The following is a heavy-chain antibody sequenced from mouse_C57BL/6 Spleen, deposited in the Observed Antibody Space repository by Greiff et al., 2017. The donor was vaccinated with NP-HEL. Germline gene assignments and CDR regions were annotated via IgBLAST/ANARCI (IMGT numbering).Heavy chain of an antibody. V-gene: IGHV14-2*01. CDR3: ASAYFSNLGFAY. D-gene: IGHD2-5*01. J-gene: IGHJ3*01. Sequence: VQLKQSGAELVKPGASVKLSCTASGFNIKDYYMHWVKQRTEQGLEWIGRIDPEDGETKYAPKFQGKATITADTSSNTAYLQLSSLTSADTAVYYCASAYFSNLGFAYWGQGTLVTVSA. CDR1: GFNIKDYY. CDR2: IDPEDGET.